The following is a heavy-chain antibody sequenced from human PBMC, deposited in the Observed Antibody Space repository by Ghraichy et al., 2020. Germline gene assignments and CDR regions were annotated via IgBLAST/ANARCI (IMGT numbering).Heavy chain of an antibody. Sequence: GESLNISCAASGFTVSSNYMSWVRQAPGKGLEWVSVIYSGGSTYYADSVKGRFTISRDNSKNTLYLQMNSLRAEDTAVYYCARELIYSRYAFDIWGQGTMVTVSS. CDR2: IYSGGST. J-gene: IGHJ3*02. V-gene: IGHV3-53*01. CDR1: GFTVSSNY. D-gene: IGHD4-11*01. CDR3: ARELIYSRYAFDI.